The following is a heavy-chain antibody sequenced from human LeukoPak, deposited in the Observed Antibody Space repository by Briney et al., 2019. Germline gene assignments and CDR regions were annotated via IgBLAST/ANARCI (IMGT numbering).Heavy chain of an antibody. CDR1: GGSISSGGYY. Sequence: SQTLSLTCTVSGGSISSGGYYWSWIRQHPGKGLEWIGYIYYSGSTYYNPSLKSRVTISVDTSKNQFPLKLSSVTAADTAVYYCARTSERIWFGELTVWGQGTLVTVSS. D-gene: IGHD3-10*01. CDR3: ARTSERIWFGELTV. CDR2: IYYSGST. V-gene: IGHV4-31*03. J-gene: IGHJ4*02.